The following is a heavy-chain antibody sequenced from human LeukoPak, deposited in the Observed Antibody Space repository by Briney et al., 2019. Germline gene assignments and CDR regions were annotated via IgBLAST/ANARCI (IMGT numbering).Heavy chain of an antibody. CDR2: IRSKVNSYAT. V-gene: IGHV3-73*01. CDR1: GFSFSGSA. D-gene: IGHD5-24*01. J-gene: IGHJ4*02. CDR3: TSGGEMATTMLGGHKTPVDY. Sequence: GGSLKPSCAASGFSFSGSAMHWVRQASGKGLEWVGRIRSKVNSYATAYAASVKGRFTISRDDSKNTAYLQMNSLKTEDTAVYYCTSGGEMATTMLGGHKTPVDYWGQGTLVTVSS.